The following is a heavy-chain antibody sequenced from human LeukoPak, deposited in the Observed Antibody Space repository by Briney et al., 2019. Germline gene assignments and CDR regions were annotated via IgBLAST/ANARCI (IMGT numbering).Heavy chain of an antibody. CDR2: MSYDGSNK. CDR3: AKDSSGGWLRSYYFDS. V-gene: IGHV3-30*18. D-gene: IGHD5-24*01. Sequence: GGSLRLSCAASGFTFSSYGMHWVRQAPGKGLEWVAVMSYDGSNKDYADSVKGRFTISRDNYKNTLYVQMNSLRAGDTAVYYCAKDSSGGWLRSYYFDSWGQGTLVTVSS. J-gene: IGHJ4*02. CDR1: GFTFSSYG.